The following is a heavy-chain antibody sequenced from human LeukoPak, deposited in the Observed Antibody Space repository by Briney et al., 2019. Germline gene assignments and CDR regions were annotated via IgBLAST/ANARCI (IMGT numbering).Heavy chain of an antibody. J-gene: IGHJ5*02. CDR2: INHSGST. CDR3: ARGRRWFGELLYPNWFDP. V-gene: IGHV4-34*01. CDR1: GGSFSGYY. D-gene: IGHD3-10*01. Sequence: KPSETLSLTCAVYGGSFSGYYWSWIRQPPGKGLEWIGEINHSGSTNYNPSLKSRVTISVDTSKNQFSLKLSSVTAADTAVYYCARGRRWFGELLYPNWFDPWGQGTLVTVSS.